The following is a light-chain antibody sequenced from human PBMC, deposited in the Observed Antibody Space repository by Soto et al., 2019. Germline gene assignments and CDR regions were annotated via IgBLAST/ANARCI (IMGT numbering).Light chain of an antibody. CDR3: SSYASSRDVF. CDR1: SSDVGGYNY. Sequence: QSVLTQPASVSGSPGQSITISCTGTSSDVGGYNYVSWYQQYPGKAPKLMIYEVSNRPSGVSNRFSGSKSGNTASLTISGLQDEDEADYYCSSYASSRDVFFGGGTKLTVL. CDR2: EVS. J-gene: IGLJ2*01. V-gene: IGLV2-14*01.